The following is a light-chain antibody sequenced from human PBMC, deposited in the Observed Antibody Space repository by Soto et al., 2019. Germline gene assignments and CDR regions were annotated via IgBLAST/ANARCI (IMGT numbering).Light chain of an antibody. CDR2: AAS. Sequence: DIQMTQSPSSLSASVGDRVTITCRASQSISSYLNWYQQKPGKAPKVLIYAASSLQSGVPSRFSGSGSGTDFTLTISSLQPEDFAVYYCQLYATSPITFGQGTRLEIK. V-gene: IGKV1-39*02. CDR3: QLYATSPIT. J-gene: IGKJ5*01. CDR1: QSISSY.